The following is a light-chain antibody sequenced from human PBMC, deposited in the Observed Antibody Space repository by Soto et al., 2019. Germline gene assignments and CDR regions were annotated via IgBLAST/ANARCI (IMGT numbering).Light chain of an antibody. CDR1: HSISSW. Sequence: DIQMTQSPSTLSASVGDRVTITCRASHSISSWLAWYQQKPGKAPKLLIYDASTLESGVPSRFSGSGSATEFTLTILSLQPDDFETYDCQQYNTYSTFGQGAKLEI. CDR2: DAS. V-gene: IGKV1-5*01. J-gene: IGKJ2*01. CDR3: QQYNTYST.